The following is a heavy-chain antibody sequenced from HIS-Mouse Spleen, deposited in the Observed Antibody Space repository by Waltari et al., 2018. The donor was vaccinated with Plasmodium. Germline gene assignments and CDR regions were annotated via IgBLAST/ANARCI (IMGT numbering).Heavy chain of an antibody. CDR3: ARGSAGDAFDI. Sequence: QVQLVQSGAEVTKPGASVKVSCKASGYTLPTYGISWVRQAPGQGLVWMGWISPYNGNTKYAQKLQGRVTMTTDTSTTTAYMELRSLRSDDTAVYYCARGSAGDAFDIWGQGTMVTVSS. CDR2: ISPYNGNT. CDR1: GYTLPTYG. J-gene: IGHJ3*02. D-gene: IGHD6-19*01. V-gene: IGHV1-18*01.